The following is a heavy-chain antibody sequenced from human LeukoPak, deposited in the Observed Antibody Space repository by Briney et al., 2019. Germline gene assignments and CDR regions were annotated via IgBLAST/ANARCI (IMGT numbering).Heavy chain of an antibody. CDR3: AGGPYYDFWRGPIYYYYYMDV. D-gene: IGHD3-3*01. CDR1: GGSISSYY. V-gene: IGHV4-4*07. Sequence: SETLSLTCTVSGGSISSYYWSWIRQPAGKGLEWIGRIYTSGSTNYNPSLKSRVTMSVDTSKNQFSLKLSSVTAEDTAVYCCAGGPYYDFWRGPIYYYYYMDVWGKGTTVTVSS. CDR2: IYTSGST. J-gene: IGHJ6*03.